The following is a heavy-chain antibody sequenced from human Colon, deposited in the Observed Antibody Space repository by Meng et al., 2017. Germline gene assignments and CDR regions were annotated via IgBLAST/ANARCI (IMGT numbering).Heavy chain of an antibody. CDR2: IYYSGST. Sequence: SETLSLTCTVSGGSISSGGYYWSWIRQHPGKGLEWIGYIYYSGSTYYNPSLKSLVTISVDTSKNQFSLKLSSVTAAATAVYYCAGGSSGYYSHWGQGTLVTVSS. CDR3: AGGSSGYYSH. CDR1: GGSISSGGYY. D-gene: IGHD3-22*01. J-gene: IGHJ4*02. V-gene: IGHV4-31*01.